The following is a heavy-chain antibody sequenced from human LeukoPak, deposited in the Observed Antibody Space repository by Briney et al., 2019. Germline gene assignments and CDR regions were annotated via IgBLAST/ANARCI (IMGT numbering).Heavy chain of an antibody. CDR2: IVVGSGNT. CDR1: GFTFTNSA. J-gene: IGHJ3*02. V-gene: IGHV1-58*01. CDR3: AAAPRGGHDAFDI. D-gene: IGHD6-25*01. Sequence: ASVTVSFKASGFTFTNSAVQWVRQARGQRREGIGWIVVGSGNTNYAQKFQERVTITRDMSTSTAYMELSSLRSEDTAVYYCAAAPRGGHDAFDIWGQGTMVTVSS.